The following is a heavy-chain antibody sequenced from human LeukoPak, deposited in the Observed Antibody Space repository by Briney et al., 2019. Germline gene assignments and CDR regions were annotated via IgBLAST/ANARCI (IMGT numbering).Heavy chain of an antibody. CDR1: GGTFSSYA. D-gene: IGHD6-6*01. Sequence: GASVNVSCKASGGTFSSYAISWVRQAPGQGLEWMGGIIPIFGTANYAQKFQGRVTITTDESTSTAYMELSSLRSEDTAVYYCARRNDYSSSVRVYYYYYYMDVWGKGTTVTVSS. V-gene: IGHV1-69*05. CDR3: ARRNDYSSSVRVYYYYYYMDV. J-gene: IGHJ6*03. CDR2: IIPIFGTA.